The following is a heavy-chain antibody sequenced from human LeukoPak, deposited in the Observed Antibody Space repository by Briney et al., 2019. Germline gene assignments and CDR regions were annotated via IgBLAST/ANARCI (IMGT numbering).Heavy chain of an antibody. D-gene: IGHD3-3*01. V-gene: IGHV4-30-2*01. CDR1: GGSISSGGYY. CDR3: ARQPYYDFWSNYYYYYYMDV. Sequence: SETLSLTCTVSGGSISSGGYYWSWIRQPPGKGLEWIGYIYHSGSTYYNPSLKSRVTISVDTSKNQFSLKLSSVTAADTAVYYCARQPYYDFWSNYYYYYYMDVWGKGTTVTVSS. CDR2: IYHSGST. J-gene: IGHJ6*03.